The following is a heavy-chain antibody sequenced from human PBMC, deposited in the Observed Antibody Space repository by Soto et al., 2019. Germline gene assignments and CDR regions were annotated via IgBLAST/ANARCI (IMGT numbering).Heavy chain of an antibody. CDR1: GFTFSGSA. J-gene: IGHJ6*02. Sequence: EVQLVESGGGLVQPGGSLKLSCAASGFTFSGSAMHWVRQASGKGLEWVGRIRSKANSYATTYAASVKGRFTISRDDSKNTAYLQMNSLRAEDTAVYYCARDLVGATTRGYYYYYGMDVWGQGTTVTVSS. D-gene: IGHD1-26*01. V-gene: IGHV3-73*02. CDR3: ARDLVGATTRGYYYYYGMDV. CDR2: IRSKANSYAT.